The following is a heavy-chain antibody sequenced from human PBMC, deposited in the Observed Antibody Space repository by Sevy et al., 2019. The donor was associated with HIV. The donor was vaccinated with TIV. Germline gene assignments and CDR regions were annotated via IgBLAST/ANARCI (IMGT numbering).Heavy chain of an antibody. V-gene: IGHV3-30*18. CDR1: GFTFSNYG. J-gene: IGHJ3*02. CDR2: VSYDGTTK. Sequence: GGSLRLSCAASGFTFSNYGMHWVRQAPGKGLDWVAVVSYDGTTKYYAESVRGRFTISRDNSKNMVYLQMNSLRAEDTVVFYCANGGKATDRAFDIWGQGTMVTVSS. CDR3: ANGGKATDRAFDI. D-gene: IGHD3-22*01.